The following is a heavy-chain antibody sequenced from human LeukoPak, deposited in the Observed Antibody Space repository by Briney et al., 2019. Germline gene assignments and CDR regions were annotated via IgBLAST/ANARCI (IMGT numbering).Heavy chain of an antibody. D-gene: IGHD6-13*01. CDR1: GFMFSTYA. Sequence: GGSLRLSCAASGFMFSTYAMSWVRQAPGKGLEWVSGISDSGSNTYYADSVKGRFTISRDNAKNSLYLQMNSLRAEDTALYYCARGRWAPFDCWGQGTLVTVSS. CDR2: ISDSGSNT. CDR3: ARGRWAPFDC. J-gene: IGHJ4*02. V-gene: IGHV3-23*01.